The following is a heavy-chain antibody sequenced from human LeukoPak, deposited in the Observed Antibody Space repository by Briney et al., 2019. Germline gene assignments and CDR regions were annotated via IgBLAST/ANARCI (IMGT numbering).Heavy chain of an antibody. V-gene: IGHV3-20*04. CDR1: GFTFDDYG. D-gene: IGHD7-27*01. CDR2: INWNGDST. J-gene: IGHJ4*02. CDR3: ARGPLTGSMLGDFDY. Sequence: TGGSLRLSCAASGFTFDDYGMSWVRQAPGKGQEWVSGINWNGDSTDYADSVKGRFTISRDNARNSLYVQMNSLRAEDTALYYCARGPLTGSMLGDFDYWGQGTLVTVSS.